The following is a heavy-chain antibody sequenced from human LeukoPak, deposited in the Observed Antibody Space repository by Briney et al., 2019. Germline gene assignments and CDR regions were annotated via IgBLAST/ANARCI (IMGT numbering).Heavy chain of an antibody. J-gene: IGHJ4*02. Sequence: PGGSLRLSCAASGFTFSSYGMHWVRQAPGKGLEWVAVISYDGSNKYYADSVKGRLTISRDNSKNTLYLQMNSLRAEDTAVYYCAKDLNYYGSGSYYMDYWGQGTLVTVSS. CDR3: AKDLNYYGSGSYYMDY. D-gene: IGHD3-10*01. V-gene: IGHV3-30*18. CDR1: GFTFSSYG. CDR2: ISYDGSNK.